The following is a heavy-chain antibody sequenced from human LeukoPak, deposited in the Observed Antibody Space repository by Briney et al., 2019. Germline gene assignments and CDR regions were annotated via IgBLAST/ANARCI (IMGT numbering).Heavy chain of an antibody. CDR1: GYTLTELS. V-gene: IGHV1-24*01. Sequence: ASVKVSCKVSGYTLTELSMHWVRQAPGKGLEWMGGFDPEDGETIYAQKFQGSVTMTEDTSTDTAYMELSSLRSEDTAVYYCATPARRLRDGNYFDYWGRGTLVTVSS. CDR2: FDPEDGET. J-gene: IGHJ4*02. CDR3: ATPARRLRDGNYFDY. D-gene: IGHD2-21*02.